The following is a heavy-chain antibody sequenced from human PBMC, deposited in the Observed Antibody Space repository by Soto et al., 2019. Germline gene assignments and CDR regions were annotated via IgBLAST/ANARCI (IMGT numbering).Heavy chain of an antibody. CDR2: INPISGNT. CDR1: GGTLTRYA. D-gene: IGHD2-2*03. J-gene: IGHJ4*02. V-gene: IGHV1-8*01. Sequence: ASVKVSCKASGGTLTRYAIICVRQAPRQGLEWMGWINPISGNTGYAQKFQGRVTMTRNTSTSTAYMELSSLRSEDTAVYYCARVIRRVKHLSLDNNRRLDYWGQGSLVTVSS. CDR3: ARVIRRVKHLSLDNNRRLDY.